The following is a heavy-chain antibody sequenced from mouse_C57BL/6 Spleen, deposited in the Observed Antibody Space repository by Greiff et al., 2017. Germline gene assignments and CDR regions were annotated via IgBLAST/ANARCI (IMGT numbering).Heavy chain of an antibody. Sequence: EVKLMESGPGLVKPSQSLSLTCSVTGYSFTSGYYWNWIRQFPGNKLEWMGYISYDGSNNYNPTLKNRISITSDTSKNPFYLKLNSVTTEDTATYYCAWNDGYSPFAYWGQGTLVTVSA. V-gene: IGHV3-6*01. D-gene: IGHD2-3*01. CDR1: GYSFTSGYY. CDR2: ISYDGSN. CDR3: AWNDGYSPFAY. J-gene: IGHJ3*01.